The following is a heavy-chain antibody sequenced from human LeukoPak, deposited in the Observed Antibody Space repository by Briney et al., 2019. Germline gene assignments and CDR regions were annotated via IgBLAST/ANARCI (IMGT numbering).Heavy chain of an antibody. CDR3: ASGGWYRGY. V-gene: IGHV4-34*01. CDR2: INHSGST. CDR1: GGSFRGYY. Sequence: SETLSLTCAVYGGSFRGYYWTWIRQPPGKGLEWIGEINHSGSTNYNPSLKSRVTISVDTSKNQFSLKLTSVTAADTAVYYCASGGWYRGYWGQGTLVTVSS. D-gene: IGHD6-19*01. J-gene: IGHJ4*02.